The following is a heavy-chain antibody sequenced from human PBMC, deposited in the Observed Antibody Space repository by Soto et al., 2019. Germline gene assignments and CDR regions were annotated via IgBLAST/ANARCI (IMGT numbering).Heavy chain of an antibody. D-gene: IGHD2-2*01. CDR3: AKDVGYCSSTSCYWDYYYYGMDV. Sequence: QVQLVESGGGVVQPGRSLRLSCAASGFTFSSYGMHWVRQAPGKGLEWVAVISYDGSNKYYADSVKGRFTISRDNSKNTLYLQMNSLRADDTAVYYCAKDVGYCSSTSCYWDYYYYGMDVWGQGTTVTVSS. J-gene: IGHJ6*02. CDR2: ISYDGSNK. V-gene: IGHV3-30*18. CDR1: GFTFSSYG.